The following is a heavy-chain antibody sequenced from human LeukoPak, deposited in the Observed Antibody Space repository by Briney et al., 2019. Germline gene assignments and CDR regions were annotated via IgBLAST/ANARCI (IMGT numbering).Heavy chain of an antibody. CDR2: INTGNGNT. J-gene: IGHJ4*02. D-gene: IGHD1-26*01. CDR3: ATAPLSYSYFDY. CDR1: GYTFTSYA. V-gene: IGHV1-3*04. Sequence: ASVKVSCKASGYTFTSYAIHWVRQAPGQRLEWMGWINTGNGNTKYSQKFQGRVTITRDTSASTAYMELSSLRSEDTAVYYCATAPLSYSYFDYWGQGTLVTVSS.